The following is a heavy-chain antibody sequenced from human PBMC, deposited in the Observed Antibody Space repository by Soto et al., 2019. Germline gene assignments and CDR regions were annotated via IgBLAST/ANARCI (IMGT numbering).Heavy chain of an antibody. D-gene: IGHD3-22*01. CDR1: GFTFSSYD. CDR2: IGTAGDT. CDR3: ARAGYSDYSMDV. J-gene: IGHJ6*02. Sequence: GGSLRLSCAASGFTFSSYDMHWVRQATGKGLEWVSAIGTAGDTYYPGSVKGRFTISRENAKNSLYLQMNSLRAEDTAVYYCARAGYSDYSMDVWGQGTTVTVSS. V-gene: IGHV3-13*01.